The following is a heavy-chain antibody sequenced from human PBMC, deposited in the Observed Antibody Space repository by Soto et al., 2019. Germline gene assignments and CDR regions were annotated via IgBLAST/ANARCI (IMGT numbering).Heavy chain of an antibody. Sequence: ASVKVSCKASGGTFSSYAISWVRQAPGQGLEWMGGIIPIFGTANYAQKFQGRVTITADESTSTAYMELSSLRSEDTAVYYCARDGSSSSHDYYYGMDVWGQGTTVTVSS. CDR3: ARDGSSSSHDYYYGMDV. D-gene: IGHD6-6*01. CDR2: IIPIFGTA. J-gene: IGHJ6*02. CDR1: GGTFSSYA. V-gene: IGHV1-69*13.